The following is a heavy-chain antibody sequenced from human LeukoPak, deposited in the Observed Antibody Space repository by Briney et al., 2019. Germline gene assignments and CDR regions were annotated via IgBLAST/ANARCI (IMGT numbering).Heavy chain of an antibody. J-gene: IGHJ5*02. Sequence: SQTLSLTCAVSGGSISSGSYSWSWVRQPPGKGLEWIGYIFYSGRTYYNPSLKSRVTISVDRSKNQFSLKLTSVTAADTAVYYCVRGGTVIADSLAPWGQGLLVTVSS. CDR3: VRGGTVIADSLAP. CDR2: IFYSGRT. CDR1: GGSISSGSYS. V-gene: IGHV4-30-2*01. D-gene: IGHD2-8*02.